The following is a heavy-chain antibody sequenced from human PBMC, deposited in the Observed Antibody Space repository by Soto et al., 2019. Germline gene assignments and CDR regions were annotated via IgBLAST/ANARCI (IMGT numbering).Heavy chain of an antibody. D-gene: IGHD6-13*01. J-gene: IGHJ6*02. Sequence: QVQLVQSGAEVKKPGASVKVSCKASGYTFTRYDINWVRQATGQGLEWMGWMNPNSGNTGYAQKFQGRVTMTRNTSISTAYMELSSPRSEDTAVYYCARRGYSSSWYYYYYYGMDVWGQGTTVTVSS. V-gene: IGHV1-8*01. CDR1: GYTFTRYD. CDR2: MNPNSGNT. CDR3: ARRGYSSSWYYYYYYGMDV.